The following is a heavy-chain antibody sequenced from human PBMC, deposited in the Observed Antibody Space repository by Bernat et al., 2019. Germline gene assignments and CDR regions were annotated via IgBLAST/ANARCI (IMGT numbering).Heavy chain of an antibody. CDR3: ARVGCSGCSCYSGAFDI. V-gene: IGHV3-33*01. D-gene: IGHD2-15*01. Sequence: QVQLVESGGGVVQPGRSLRLSCAASGFTFSSYGMHWVRQAPGKGLEWVAVIWYDGSNKYYADSVKGRFTISRDNSKNTLYLQMNSLRAEDTAVYYCARVGCSGCSCYSGAFDIWGQGTMVTVSS. CDR2: IWYDGSNK. CDR1: GFTFSSYG. J-gene: IGHJ3*02.